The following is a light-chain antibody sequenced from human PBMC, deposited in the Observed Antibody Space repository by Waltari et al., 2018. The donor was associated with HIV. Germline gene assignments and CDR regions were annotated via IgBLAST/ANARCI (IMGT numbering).Light chain of an antibody. Sequence: DIVLTQSPGTLSLSAGERATLSCRPSQSLRSSDLAWYQQRPGHAPSLLSYATSTRATSISDRISGIESGTDVNLTISRLEPEDFALYYCQQYGGAPLTFGGGTKVEI. V-gene: IGKV3-20*01. J-gene: IGKJ4*02. CDR2: ATS. CDR3: QQYGGAPLT. CDR1: QSLRSSD.